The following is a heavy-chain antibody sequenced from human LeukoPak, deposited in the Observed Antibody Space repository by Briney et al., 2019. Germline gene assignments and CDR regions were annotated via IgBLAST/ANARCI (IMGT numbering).Heavy chain of an antibody. CDR1: GGSFSGYY. Sequence: PSETLSLTCAVYGGSFSGYYWSWIRQPPGKGLEWIGEINHSGSTNYNPSLKSRVTISVDTPKNQFSLKLSSVTAADTAVYYCARGLIDDFWSGYYTGKSDAFDIWGQGTMVTVSS. CDR2: INHSGST. V-gene: IGHV4-34*01. D-gene: IGHD3-3*01. CDR3: ARGLIDDFWSGYYTGKSDAFDI. J-gene: IGHJ3*02.